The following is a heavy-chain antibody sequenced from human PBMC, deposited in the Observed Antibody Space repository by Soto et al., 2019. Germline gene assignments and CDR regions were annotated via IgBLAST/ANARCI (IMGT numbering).Heavy chain of an antibody. CDR1: GFTFSSYA. CDR2: ITYDGSNK. CDR3: ARRKGGIVVVPAALDY. J-gene: IGHJ4*02. Sequence: GGSLRLSCAASGFTFSSYAMHWVRQAPGKGLEWVAVITYDGSNKYYADSVKGRFTISRDNSKNTLYLQMNSLRAEDTAVYYCARRKGGIVVVPAALDYWGQGTLVTVSS. V-gene: IGHV3-30-3*01. D-gene: IGHD2-2*01.